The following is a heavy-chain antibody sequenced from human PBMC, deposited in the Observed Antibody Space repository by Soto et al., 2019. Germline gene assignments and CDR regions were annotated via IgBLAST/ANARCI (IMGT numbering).Heavy chain of an antibody. V-gene: IGHV3-7*01. D-gene: IGHD3-16*02. CDR2: IKQDGSEK. CDR1: GFTFSSYW. Sequence: EVQLVESGGGLVQPGGSLRLSCAASGFTFSSYWMSWVRQAPGKGLEWVANIKQDGSEKYYVDSVKGRFTISRDNAKNSLYLQMNSLRAEDTAVYYCARDMDYDYVWGSYRSFYFDYWGQGTLVTVSS. CDR3: ARDMDYDYVWGSYRSFYFDY. J-gene: IGHJ4*02.